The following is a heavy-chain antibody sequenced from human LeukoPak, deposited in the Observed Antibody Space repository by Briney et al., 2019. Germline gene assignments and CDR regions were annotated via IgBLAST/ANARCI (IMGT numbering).Heavy chain of an antibody. CDR1: GGSFSGYY. J-gene: IGHJ4*02. D-gene: IGHD3-3*01. CDR2: INHSGST. V-gene: IGHV4-34*01. Sequence: ASETLSPTCAVYGGSFSGYYWSWIRQPPGKGLEWIGEINHSGSTNYNPSLKSRVTISVDTSKNQFSLKLSSVTAADTAVYYCARGAAFWSGYFDCWGQGTLVTVSS. CDR3: ARGAAFWSGYFDC.